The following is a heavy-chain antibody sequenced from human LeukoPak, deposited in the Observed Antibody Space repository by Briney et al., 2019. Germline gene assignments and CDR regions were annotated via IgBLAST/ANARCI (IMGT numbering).Heavy chain of an antibody. Sequence: ASVKVSCKVSGYTLTELSMHWVRQAPGKGLEWMGGFDPEDGETIYAQKFQGRVTMTEDTSTDTAYMELSGLRSEDTAVYYCATEIHSRDGYNLVVNWGQGTLVTVSS. J-gene: IGHJ4*02. D-gene: IGHD5-24*01. CDR1: GYTLTELS. CDR2: FDPEDGET. CDR3: ATEIHSRDGYNLVVN. V-gene: IGHV1-24*01.